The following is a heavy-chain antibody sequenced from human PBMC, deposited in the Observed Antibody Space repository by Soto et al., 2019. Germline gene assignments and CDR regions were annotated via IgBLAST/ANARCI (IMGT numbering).Heavy chain of an antibody. CDR1: GYTFTGYY. CDR2: INPNSGGT. J-gene: IGHJ6*02. D-gene: IGHD3-10*01. CDR3: AIDMVRGVPPAPYYYYGMDV. Sequence: ASVKVSCKASGYTFTGYYMHWVRQAPGQGLELMGWINPNSGGTNYAQKFQGWVTMTRDTSISTAYMELSRLRSDDTAVYYCAIDMVRGVPPAPYYYYGMDVWGQGTTVTVSS. V-gene: IGHV1-2*04.